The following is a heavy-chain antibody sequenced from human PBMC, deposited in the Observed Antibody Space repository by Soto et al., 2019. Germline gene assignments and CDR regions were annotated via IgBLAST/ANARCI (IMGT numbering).Heavy chain of an antibody. D-gene: IGHD5-18*01. Sequence: QLQLQESGSGLVKPSRTLSLTCIVSGGSISSGDYSWNWIRQPPGKGLQWIGYISPSGTTYYNPPLKSRVTISLDRTKNHFSLTLSSATAADTAVYYCARSTALVRQYFDSWGQGTLVTVSS. CDR3: ARSTALVRQYFDS. V-gene: IGHV4-30-2*01. J-gene: IGHJ4*02. CDR1: GGSISSGDYS. CDR2: ISPSGTT.